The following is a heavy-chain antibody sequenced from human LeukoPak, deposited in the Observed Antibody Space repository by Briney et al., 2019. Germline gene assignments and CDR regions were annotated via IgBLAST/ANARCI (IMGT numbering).Heavy chain of an antibody. J-gene: IGHJ4*02. V-gene: IGHV1-69*01. CDR1: GGTFSSYA. Sequence: SVKASCKASGGTFSSYAISWVRQAPGQGLEWMGGIIPIFGTANYAQKFQGRVTITADESTSTAYMELSSLRSEDTAVYYCARDGVRITFGGVIDRENENYFDYWGQGTLVTVSS. CDR3: ARDGVRITFGGVIDRENENYFDY. CDR2: IIPIFGTA. D-gene: IGHD3-16*02.